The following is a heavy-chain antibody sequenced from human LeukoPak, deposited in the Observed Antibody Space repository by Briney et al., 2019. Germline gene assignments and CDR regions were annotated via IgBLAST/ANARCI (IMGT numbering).Heavy chain of an antibody. V-gene: IGHV3-23*01. CDR1: GFTFSSYA. CDR2: ISGSGGST. D-gene: IGHD3-3*01. Sequence: GGSLRLSCAASGFTFSSYAMSWVRQAPGKGLEWVSAISGSGGSTYYADSVKGRFTISRDNSKNTLYLQMNSLRAEDTAVYYCAKPPVLRFLEWFAYVDYWGQGTLVTVSS. CDR3: AKPPVLRFLEWFAYVDY. J-gene: IGHJ4*02.